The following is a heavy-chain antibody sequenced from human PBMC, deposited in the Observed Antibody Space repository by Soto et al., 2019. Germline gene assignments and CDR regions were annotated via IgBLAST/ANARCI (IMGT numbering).Heavy chain of an antibody. CDR3: AKDPLYYANGWSPYYSGMDV. Sequence: EVQLVESGGGLVQPGRSLRLSCVASGFTFDDYTMYWVRQAPGKGLEWVSGISWNSGIMAYADSVKGRFTISRDNAKNSLYLDMTSLRAEDTALYYCAKDPLYYANGWSPYYSGMDVWGQGTTVTVSS. D-gene: IGHD3-10*01. CDR2: ISWNSGIM. CDR1: GFTFDDYT. J-gene: IGHJ6*02. V-gene: IGHV3-9*01.